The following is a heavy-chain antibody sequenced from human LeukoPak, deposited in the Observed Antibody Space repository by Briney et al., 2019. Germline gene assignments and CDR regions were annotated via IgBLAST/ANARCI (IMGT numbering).Heavy chain of an antibody. V-gene: IGHV1-8*01. J-gene: IGHJ4*02. Sequence: ASVKVSCKASGYTFTSYDINWVRQATGQGLEWLGYMNPNSGNTGSAQKFQGRFTMTWDTSISTAYMELSSLRSEDTAVYYCAREGLDYWGRGTLVTVSS. CDR2: MNPNSGNT. CDR3: AREGLDY. CDR1: GYTFTSYD.